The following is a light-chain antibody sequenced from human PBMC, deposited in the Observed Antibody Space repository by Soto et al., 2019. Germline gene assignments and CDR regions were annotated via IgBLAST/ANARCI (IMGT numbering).Light chain of an antibody. Sequence: DIQMTQSPSSLSASVGDRGTITCRASQGIRNYLAWYQQKPGKVPKLLIYAASTLQSGVPSRFSGSGSGTDFTLTISSLQPEDVATYYCQKYNSAPSITFGPGTKVNIK. CDR1: QGIRNY. CDR2: AAS. J-gene: IGKJ3*01. CDR3: QKYNSAPSIT. V-gene: IGKV1-27*01.